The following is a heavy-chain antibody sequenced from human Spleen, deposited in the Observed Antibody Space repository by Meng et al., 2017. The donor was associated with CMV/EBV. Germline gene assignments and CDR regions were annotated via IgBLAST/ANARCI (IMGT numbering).Heavy chain of an antibody. CDR2: INLKTGGT. D-gene: IGHD6-13*01. Sequence: GYTFPGYYMHWVRQAPGQGLEWMGWINLKTGGTKYAQKFQGRVTMTRVTSISTAYMELSIVRSDDTAVYYCARGGWLAAAGLYYFDYWGQGTLVTVSS. V-gene: IGHV1-2*02. J-gene: IGHJ4*02. CDR1: GYTFPGYY. CDR3: ARGGWLAAAGLYYFDY.